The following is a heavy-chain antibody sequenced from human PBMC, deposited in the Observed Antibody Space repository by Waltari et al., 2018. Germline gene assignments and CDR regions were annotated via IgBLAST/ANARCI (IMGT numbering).Heavy chain of an antibody. CDR1: GGTFSSYA. D-gene: IGHD3-22*01. J-gene: IGHJ4*02. V-gene: IGHV1-69*08. CDR3: ASGGRWLSYGVIDY. Sequence: QVQLVQSGAEVKKPGSSVKVSCKASGGTFSSYAISWVRQAPGQGLEWMGRIIPSFGTANYAQKFQGRGTITADKSTSTAYMELSSLRSEDTAVYYCASGGRWLSYGVIDYWGQGTLVTVSS. CDR2: IIPSFGTA.